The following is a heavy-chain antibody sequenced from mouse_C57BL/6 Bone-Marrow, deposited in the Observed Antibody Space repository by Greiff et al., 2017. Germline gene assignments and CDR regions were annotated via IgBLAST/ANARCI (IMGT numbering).Heavy chain of an antibody. CDR1: GFNIKNNY. Sequence: EVQLQQSVAELVRPGASVKLSCTASGFNIKNNYMHWVKQRPEQGLEWIGRIDPATGNTKYDTKFQGKATNTADTSSKTAYLQLSSLTSEDTAIYYCASVGSSKGYFDVWGTGTTVTVSA. CDR3: ASVGSSKGYFDV. D-gene: IGHD1-1*01. V-gene: IGHV14-3*01. J-gene: IGHJ1*03. CDR2: IDPATGNT.